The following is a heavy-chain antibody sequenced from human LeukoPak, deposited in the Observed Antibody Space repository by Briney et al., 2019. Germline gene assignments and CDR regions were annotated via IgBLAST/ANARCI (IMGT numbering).Heavy chain of an antibody. Sequence: PSETLSLTRTVSGGSITSSYWSWIRQSPGKGLEWIGYIHYTGSTNYNPSLKSRVTMLIDTSKNQFSLKLSSVTAADTAVYYCARGRYSAGENWFDPWGQGTLDKVSS. CDR1: GGSITSSY. J-gene: IGHJ5*02. V-gene: IGHV4-59*01. CDR3: ARGRYSAGENWFDP. D-gene: IGHD3-9*01. CDR2: IHYTGST.